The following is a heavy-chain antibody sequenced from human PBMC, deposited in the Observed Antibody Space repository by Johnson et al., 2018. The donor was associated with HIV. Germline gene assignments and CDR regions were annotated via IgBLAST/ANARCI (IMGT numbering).Heavy chain of an antibody. Sequence: QVQLVESGGGVVQPGRSLRLSCAASGFTFSSYAMHWVRQAPGKGLVWVAVISYDASNKYYAASVKGRFTISRDNSKNTVFLQMDSLRGEDTADYYCARDPGNGGRPFDAFDIWGQGTMVTVSS. D-gene: IGHD4-23*01. CDR3: ARDPGNGGRPFDAFDI. CDR1: GFTFSSYA. V-gene: IGHV3-30*04. J-gene: IGHJ3*02. CDR2: ISYDASNK.